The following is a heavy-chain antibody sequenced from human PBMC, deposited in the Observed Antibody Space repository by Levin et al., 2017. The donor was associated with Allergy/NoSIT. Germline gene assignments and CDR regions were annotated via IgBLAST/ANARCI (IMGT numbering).Heavy chain of an antibody. D-gene: IGHD4-17*01. CDR3: ARETSADYGVKYYDGMDV. J-gene: IGHJ6*02. CDR1: GDIFTNYG. V-gene: IGHV1-18*01. CDR2: ISAYTGNT. Sequence: ASVKVSCKASGDIFTNYGITWVRQAPGQGLEWMGWISAYTGNTRFTQKFQGRLTLTRDTSTSTAYLALRSLRSDDTAVYYWARETSADYGVKYYDGMDVWGQGTTVTVSS.